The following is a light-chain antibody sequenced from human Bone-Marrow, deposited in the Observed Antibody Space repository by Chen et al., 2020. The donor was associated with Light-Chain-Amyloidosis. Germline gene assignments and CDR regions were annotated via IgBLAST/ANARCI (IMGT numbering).Light chain of an antibody. J-gene: IGLJ3*02. CDR2: DDS. Sequence: SYVLTQPSSVSVAPGQTATIAGGGNNIRSTSGHWYQQTPGQAPLLVVYDDSDRPSGIPERLSGSNSGNTATLTISRVEAGDDADYYCQVLDRSSDRPVFGGGTKLTVL. V-gene: IGLV3-21*02. CDR1: NIRSTS. CDR3: QVLDRSSDRPV.